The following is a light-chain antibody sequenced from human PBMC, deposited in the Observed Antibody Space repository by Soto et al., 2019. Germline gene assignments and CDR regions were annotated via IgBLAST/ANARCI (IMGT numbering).Light chain of an antibody. CDR3: QQYTSSPALT. J-gene: IGKJ4*01. CDR2: DAS. CDR1: QTLINTY. V-gene: IGKV3-20*01. Sequence: EIVLTQAPGTLSSSPGDRATLSCRASQTLINTYLAWYQQRPGLAPRLLFYDASTKAPGIPDRFSGSGSGTDFTLTISRLEPEDFAVYYCQQYTSSPALTFGGGTRVDIK.